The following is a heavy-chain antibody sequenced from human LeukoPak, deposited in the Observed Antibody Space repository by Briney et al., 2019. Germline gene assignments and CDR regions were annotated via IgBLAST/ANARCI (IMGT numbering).Heavy chain of an antibody. J-gene: IGHJ5*02. Sequence: GSLRLSCAASGFTFSSYSMNWVRQAPGKGLEWVSSISSSSSYIYYADSVKGRFTISRDNAKNSLYLQMNSLRAEDTAVYYCARARIAARSWFDPWGQGTLVTVSS. D-gene: IGHD6-6*01. CDR1: GFTFSSYS. CDR2: ISSSSSYI. V-gene: IGHV3-21*01. CDR3: ARARIAARSWFDP.